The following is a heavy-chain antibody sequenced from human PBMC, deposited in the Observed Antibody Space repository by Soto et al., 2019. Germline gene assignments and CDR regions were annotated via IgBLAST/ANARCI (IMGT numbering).Heavy chain of an antibody. CDR3: SRGRTAY. Sequence: PSETLSLTCAVYGGSLSGYYWNWIRQPPGKGLEWIGEINHSGSTNYNPSLKGRVTISVDTSKSQFSLKLDSVTAADTAVYYCSRGRTAYWGQGTLVTVS. CDR1: GGSLSGYY. J-gene: IGHJ1*01. D-gene: IGHD2-8*02. CDR2: INHSGST. V-gene: IGHV4-34*01.